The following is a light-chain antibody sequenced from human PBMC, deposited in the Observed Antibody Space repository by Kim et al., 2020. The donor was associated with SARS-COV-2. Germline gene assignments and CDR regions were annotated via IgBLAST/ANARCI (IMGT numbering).Light chain of an antibody. CDR3: AAWDDSLSGYV. CDR1: SSNIGSNY. CDR2: RNN. J-gene: IGLJ1*01. Sequence: QLVLTQPPSASGTPGQRVTISCYGSSSNIGSNYVYWYQQLPGTAPKLLIYRNNQRPSGVPDRFSGSKSGTSASLAISGLRSEDEADYYCAAWDDSLSGYVFGTGTKVTVL. V-gene: IGLV1-47*01.